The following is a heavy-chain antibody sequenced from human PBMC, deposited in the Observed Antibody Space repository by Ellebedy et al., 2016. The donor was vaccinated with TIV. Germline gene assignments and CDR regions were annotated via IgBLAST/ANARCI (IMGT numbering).Heavy chain of an antibody. CDR1: GYTFTTYW. J-gene: IGHJ4*02. D-gene: IGHD1-26*01. CDR3: ARLGREWEVPPLFDY. Sequence: PGGSLRLSCKGSGYTFTTYWIGWVRQMPGKGLEWMGIIYPGDSNTRYSPSFQGQVTISADKSISTAYLQWSSLKASDTAMYYCARLGREWEVPPLFDYWGQGTLVTVSS. V-gene: IGHV5-51*01. CDR2: IYPGDSNT.